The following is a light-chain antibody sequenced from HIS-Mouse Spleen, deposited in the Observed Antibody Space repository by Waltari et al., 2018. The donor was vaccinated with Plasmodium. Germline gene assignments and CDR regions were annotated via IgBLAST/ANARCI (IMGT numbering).Light chain of an antibody. CDR3: SSYAGSNNLV. J-gene: IGLJ2*01. Sequence: QSALTQPPSASGSPGQSVNIPRTGTSSDVGGYNYVSWYQQHPGKAPKLMIQEVSKRPSGVPDRFSGSKSGNTASLTVSGLQAEDEADYYCSSYAGSNNLVFGGGTKLTVL. V-gene: IGLV2-8*01. CDR1: SSDVGGYNY. CDR2: EVS.